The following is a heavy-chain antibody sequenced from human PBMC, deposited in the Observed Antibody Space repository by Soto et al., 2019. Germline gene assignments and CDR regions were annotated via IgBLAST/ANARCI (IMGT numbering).Heavy chain of an antibody. V-gene: IGHV3-9*01. CDR1: GFTFDDYA. CDR3: AKDMLAGLRLRGMDV. J-gene: IGHJ6*04. CDR2: ISWNSGSI. Sequence: GGSLRLSCAASGFTFDDYAMHWVRQAPGKGLEWVSGISWNSGSIGYADSVKGRFTISRDNAKNSLYLQMNSLRAEDTALYYCAKDMLAGLRLRGMDVWGKGTTVTVSS. D-gene: IGHD3-3*01.